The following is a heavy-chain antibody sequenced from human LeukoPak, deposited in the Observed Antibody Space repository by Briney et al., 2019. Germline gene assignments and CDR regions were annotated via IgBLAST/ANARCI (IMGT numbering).Heavy chain of an antibody. D-gene: IGHD2-2*02. Sequence: ASGKVSCKASGYTFTDYYIQWVRLAPGQGLEWMGWINPDSGGTDFAQKFQGRVTMTRDTSISTAYMELSTLRSDDTAVYYCARDPLPTAIEFDDWGQGTLVTVSS. CDR2: INPDSGGT. CDR3: ARDPLPTAIEFDD. V-gene: IGHV1-2*02. CDR1: GYTFTDYY. J-gene: IGHJ4*02.